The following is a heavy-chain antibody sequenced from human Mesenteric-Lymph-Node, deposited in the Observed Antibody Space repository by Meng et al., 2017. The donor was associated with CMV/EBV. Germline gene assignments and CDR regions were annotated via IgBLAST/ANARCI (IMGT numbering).Heavy chain of an antibody. V-gene: IGHV1-2*02. CDR2: INPHSGGT. Sequence: ASVKVSCKASGYTFTDYYIHWVRQAPGQGLEWMGWINPHSGGTNSAQKFQGRVTMTRDTSISTAYMELSSLRSDDTAVYYCARDRGYYGSGSYYHYYYYALDVWGQGTTVTVSS. CDR1: GYTFTDYY. CDR3: ARDRGYYGSGSYYHYYYYALDV. D-gene: IGHD3-10*01. J-gene: IGHJ6*02.